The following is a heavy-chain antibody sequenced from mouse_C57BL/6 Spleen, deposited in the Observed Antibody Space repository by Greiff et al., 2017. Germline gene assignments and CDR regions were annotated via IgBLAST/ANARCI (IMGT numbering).Heavy chain of an antibody. CDR1: GYTFTSYW. D-gene: IGHD2-1*01. CDR2: IDPSDSYT. V-gene: IGHV1-69*01. Sequence: QVQLQQPGAELVMPGASVKLSCKASGYTFTSYWMHWVKQRPGQGLEWIGEIDPSDSYTNYNQTFKGKSTLTVDKSSSTAYLQLISLTSEDSAVYYCARRDYGNACFAYWGQGTLVTVSA. J-gene: IGHJ3*01. CDR3: ARRDYGNACFAY.